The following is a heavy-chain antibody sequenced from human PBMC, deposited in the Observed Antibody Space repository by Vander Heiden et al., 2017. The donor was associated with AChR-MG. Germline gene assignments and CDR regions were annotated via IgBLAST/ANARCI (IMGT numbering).Heavy chain of an antibody. Sequence: EVQLVESGGGLVKPGGSLRLSCAASGFTFSNAWMSWVRQAPGKGLEWVGRIKSKTDGGTTDYAAPVKGRFTISRDDSKNTLYLQMNSLKTEDTAVYYCTTGEIISDVYYYYYMDVWGKGTTVTVSS. J-gene: IGHJ6*03. D-gene: IGHD1-26*01. CDR2: IKSKTDGGTT. V-gene: IGHV3-15*01. CDR1: GFTFSNAW. CDR3: TTGEIISDVYYYYYMDV.